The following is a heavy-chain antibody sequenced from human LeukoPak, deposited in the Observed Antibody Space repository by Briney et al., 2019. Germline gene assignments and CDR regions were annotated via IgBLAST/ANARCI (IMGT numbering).Heavy chain of an antibody. CDR2: ISSSGSTI. V-gene: IGHV3-21*04. Sequence: GGSLRLSCAASGFTFSSYSMNWVRQAPGKGLEWVSSISSSGSTIYYADSVKGRFTISRDNAKNSLYLQMNSLRAEDTAVYYCARAPWELLPDYWGQGTLVTVSS. CDR3: ARAPWELLPDY. J-gene: IGHJ4*02. CDR1: GFTFSSYS. D-gene: IGHD1-26*01.